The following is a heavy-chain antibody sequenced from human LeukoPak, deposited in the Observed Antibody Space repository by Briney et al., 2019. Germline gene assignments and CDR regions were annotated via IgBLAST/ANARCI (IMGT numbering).Heavy chain of an antibody. V-gene: IGHV3-49*03. Sequence: PGRSLGLSCTASGFTFDNYAMSWFRQAPGKGLEWVGFIRSKIYGGTTEYAASVKGRFTISRDDSKSIAYLQMNSLKSEGTAVYYCVRYSGDADYWGQGTLVTVSS. D-gene: IGHD5-12*01. CDR1: GFTFDNYA. CDR2: IRSKIYGGTT. J-gene: IGHJ4*02. CDR3: VRYSGDADY.